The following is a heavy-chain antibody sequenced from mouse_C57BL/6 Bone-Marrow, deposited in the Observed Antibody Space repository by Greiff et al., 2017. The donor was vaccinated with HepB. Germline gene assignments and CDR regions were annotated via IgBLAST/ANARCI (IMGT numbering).Heavy chain of an antibody. CDR3: TTAYLYAMDY. J-gene: IGHJ4*01. CDR1: GFNIKDDY. CDR2: IDPENGDT. D-gene: IGHD5-5*01. Sequence: EVQLQQSGAELVRPGASVKLSCTASGFNIKDDYMHWVKQRPEQGLEWLGWIDPENGDTEYASKFQGKATITADTSSNTAYLQLSSLTSEDTAVYYCTTAYLYAMDYWGQGTSVTVSS. V-gene: IGHV14-4*01.